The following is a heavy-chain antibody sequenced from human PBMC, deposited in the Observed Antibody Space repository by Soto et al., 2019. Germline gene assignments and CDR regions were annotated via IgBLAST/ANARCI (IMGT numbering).Heavy chain of an antibody. Sequence: SETLSLTCTVSGGSISSYSWSWIRQPPGKGLEWIGYIYHSGSTYYNPSLKSRVTISVDRSKNQFSLKLSSVTAADTAVYYCARENNVLPGGYFDYWGQGTLVTVSS. D-gene: IGHD3-10*01. V-gene: IGHV4-30-2*01. CDR3: ARENNVLPGGYFDY. CDR1: GGSISSYS. CDR2: IYHSGST. J-gene: IGHJ4*02.